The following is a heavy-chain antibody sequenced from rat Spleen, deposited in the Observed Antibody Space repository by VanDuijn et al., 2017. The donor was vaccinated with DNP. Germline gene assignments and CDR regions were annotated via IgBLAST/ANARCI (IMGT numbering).Heavy chain of an antibody. J-gene: IGHJ2*01. CDR1: GFSLTNYG. D-gene: IGHD1-11*01. CDR3: AKGGDYGGFDY. Sequence: VQVKESGPGLAQPSQTLSLTCTVSGFSLTNYGVSWVRQPPGKGLQWVAAISSGGDIDYNSVLKSRLSLTRDTSKNQVFRKMNSLRSEDTATYYCAKGGDYGGFDYWGQGVMVTVSS. V-gene: IGHV2S12*01. CDR2: ISSGGDI.